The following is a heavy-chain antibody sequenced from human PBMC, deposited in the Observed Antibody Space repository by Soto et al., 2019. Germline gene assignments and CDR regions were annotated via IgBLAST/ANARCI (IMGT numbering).Heavy chain of an antibody. J-gene: IGHJ6*02. V-gene: IGHV3-23*01. CDR2: ISGSGGST. CDR3: AKELAGFAKCPLYCSGGSCYYYDGMDV. D-gene: IGHD2-15*01. CDR1: GFTFSSYA. Sequence: LSLTCAASGFTFSSYAMSWVRQAPGKGLEWVSAISGSGGSTYYADSVKGRFTISRDNSKNTLYLQMNSLRAEDTAVYYCAKELAGFAKCPLYCSGGSCYYYDGMDVWGQGTTVTVSS.